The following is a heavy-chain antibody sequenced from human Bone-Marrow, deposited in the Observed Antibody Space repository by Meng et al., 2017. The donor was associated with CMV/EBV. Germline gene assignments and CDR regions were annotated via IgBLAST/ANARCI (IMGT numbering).Heavy chain of an antibody. J-gene: IGHJ4*02. CDR2: ISSSSSYI. D-gene: IGHD2-15*01. CDR1: GFTVSSNE. Sequence: GESLKISCAASGFTVSSNEMSWVRQAPGKGLEWVSSISSSSSYIYYADSVKGRFTISRDNAKNSLYLQMNSLRAEDTAVYYCARGQAATYYFDYWGQGTLVTVSS. V-gene: IGHV3-21*01. CDR3: ARGQAATYYFDY.